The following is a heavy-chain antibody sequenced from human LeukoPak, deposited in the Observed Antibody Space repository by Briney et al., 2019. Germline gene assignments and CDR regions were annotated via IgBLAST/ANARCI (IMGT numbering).Heavy chain of an antibody. J-gene: IGHJ5*02. CDR1: GGSFSGYY. Sequence: SETLSLTCAVYGGSFSGYYWSWIRQPPGKGLEWIGEINHSGSTNYNPSLKSRVTISVDTSKNQFSLKRSSVTAADTAVYYCAREAVTGIAAAGIGFDPWGQGTLATVSS. D-gene: IGHD6-13*01. CDR3: AREAVTGIAAAGIGFDP. CDR2: INHSGST. V-gene: IGHV4-34*01.